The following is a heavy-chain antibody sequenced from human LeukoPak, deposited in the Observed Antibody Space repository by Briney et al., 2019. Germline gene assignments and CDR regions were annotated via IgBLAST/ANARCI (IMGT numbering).Heavy chain of an antibody. V-gene: IGHV4-34*01. CDR1: GGSFSGYY. J-gene: IGHJ6*03. Sequence: PLETLSLTCAVYGGSFSGYYWSWIRQPPGKGLEWIGEINHSGSTNYNPSLKSRVTISVDTSKNQFSLKLSSVTAADTAVYYCARDADTAMVSRIDYMDVWGKGNTVTVSS. D-gene: IGHD5-18*01. CDR2: INHSGST. CDR3: ARDADTAMVSRIDYMDV.